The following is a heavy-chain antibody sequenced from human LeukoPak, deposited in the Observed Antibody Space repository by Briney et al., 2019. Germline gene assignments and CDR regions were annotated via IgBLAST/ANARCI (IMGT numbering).Heavy chain of an antibody. CDR3: AKAPDYGGNPGLDY. J-gene: IGHJ4*02. Sequence: GGTLRLSCAASGFTFSSYGMSWVRQAPGKGLEWVSAISGSGGSTYYADSVKGRFTISRDNSKNTLYLQMNSLRAEDTAVYYCAKAPDYGGNPGLDYWGQGTLVTVSS. CDR2: ISGSGGST. V-gene: IGHV3-23*01. CDR1: GFTFSSYG. D-gene: IGHD4-23*01.